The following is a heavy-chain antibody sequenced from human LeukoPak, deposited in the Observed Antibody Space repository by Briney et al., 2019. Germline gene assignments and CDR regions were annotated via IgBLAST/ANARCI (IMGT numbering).Heavy chain of an antibody. V-gene: IGHV4-59*01. J-gene: IGHJ4*02. CDR1: GGSISSYY. D-gene: IGHD6-13*01. Sequence: SETLSLTCTVSGGSISSYYWSWIRQPPGKGLEWIGYIYYSGSTNYNPSLKSRVTISVDTSKNQFSLKLSSVTAADTAVYYCARGVVAAAGRTFDFWGQGTLVTVSS. CDR3: ARGVVAAAGRTFDF. CDR2: IYYSGST.